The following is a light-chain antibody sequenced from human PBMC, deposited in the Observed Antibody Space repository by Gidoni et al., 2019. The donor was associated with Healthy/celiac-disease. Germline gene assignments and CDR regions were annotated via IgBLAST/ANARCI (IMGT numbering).Light chain of an antibody. CDR1: SSNIGAGYD. CDR3: QSYDSSLSGSNV. J-gene: IGLJ1*01. CDR2: GNS. Sequence: QSLLTQPPSVSGAPRQRVTISCTGSSSNIGAGYDVHWYQQLPGTAPKLLIYGNSNRPSGVPDRFSGSKSGTSASLAITGLQAEDEADYYCQSYDSSLSGSNVFGTGTKVTVL. V-gene: IGLV1-40*01.